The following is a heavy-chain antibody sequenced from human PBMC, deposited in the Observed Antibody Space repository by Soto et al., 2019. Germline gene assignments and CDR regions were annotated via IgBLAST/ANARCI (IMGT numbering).Heavy chain of an antibody. Sequence: EVQLLESGGGLVQPGGSLRLSCAASRFTFSSYAMTWVRQAPGKGLEWVSAISGSGDSTYYAGSVKGRFTISRDNSKNTLYLQMNSLSAEDTAVYYCASGRGRSFYYGMDVWGQGTTVTVSS. D-gene: IGHD1-26*01. V-gene: IGHV3-23*01. CDR1: RFTFSSYA. J-gene: IGHJ6*02. CDR2: ISGSGDST. CDR3: ASGRGRSFYYGMDV.